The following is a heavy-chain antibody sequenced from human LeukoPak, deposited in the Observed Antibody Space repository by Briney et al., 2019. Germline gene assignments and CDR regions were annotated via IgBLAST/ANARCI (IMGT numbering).Heavy chain of an antibody. J-gene: IGHJ4*02. CDR1: GFTFSNYK. D-gene: IGHD4-17*01. CDR2: ISSSSSYI. CDR3: ARDYGDYFDY. Sequence: GGSLRLSCAASGFTFSNYKMNWVRQAPGKGLEWVSSISSSSSYIYYADSVKGRFTISRDNAKNSLYLQMNSLRAEDTAVYYCARDYGDYFDYWGQGTLVTVSS. V-gene: IGHV3-21*01.